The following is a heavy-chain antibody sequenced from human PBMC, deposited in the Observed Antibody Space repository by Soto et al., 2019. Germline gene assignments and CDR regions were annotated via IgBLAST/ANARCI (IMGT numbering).Heavy chain of an antibody. CDR2: TYYRSKCFN. CDR3: ARGAQQQLVRGSRNWLDP. V-gene: IGHV6-1*01. D-gene: IGHD6-13*01. Sequence: SQTLSVTFAISGDSVSSNSAAWIWIRQSPSRGLEWLGRTYYRSKCFNDYAVSVKSRININPDTAQNQLSLQLNAVTPEDTAVYYCARGAQQQLVRGSRNWLDPWGQGNLV. CDR1: GDSVSSNSAA. J-gene: IGHJ5*02.